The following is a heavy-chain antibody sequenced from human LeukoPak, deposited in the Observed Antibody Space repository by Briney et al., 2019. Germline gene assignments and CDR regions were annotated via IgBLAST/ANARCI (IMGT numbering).Heavy chain of an antibody. J-gene: IGHJ3*02. CDR1: GFTFDDYA. Sequence: GGSLRLSCAASGFTFDDYAMHWVRQAPGKGLEWVSGISWNSGSIGYADSVKGRFTISRDNAKNSLYLQMNSLRAEDTALYYCAKDLQWELLNKDLTDAFDIWGQGTMVTVSS. CDR2: ISWNSGSI. D-gene: IGHD1-26*01. CDR3: AKDLQWELLNKDLTDAFDI. V-gene: IGHV3-9*01.